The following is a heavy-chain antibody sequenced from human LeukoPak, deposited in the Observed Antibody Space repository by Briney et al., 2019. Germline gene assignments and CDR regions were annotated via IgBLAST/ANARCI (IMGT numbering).Heavy chain of an antibody. J-gene: IGHJ4*02. CDR2: ISSSSSYI. Sequence: GGSLRLSCAASGFTFSSYSMNWVRQAPGKGLEWVSSISSSSSYIYYADSVKGRFTISRDNAKNSLYLQMNSLRAEDTAVYYCATDRKTDKELQLNDYWGQGTLVTVSS. CDR3: ATDRKTDKELQLNDY. V-gene: IGHV3-21*01. D-gene: IGHD1-26*01. CDR1: GFTFSSYS.